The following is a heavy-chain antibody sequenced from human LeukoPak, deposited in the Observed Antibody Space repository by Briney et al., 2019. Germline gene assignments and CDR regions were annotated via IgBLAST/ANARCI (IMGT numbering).Heavy chain of an antibody. CDR3: ARHYGP. CDR1: GDSVSSGNYY. V-gene: IGHV4-39*01. J-gene: IGHJ5*02. Sequence: SETLSLTCTVSGDSVSSGNYYWVWIRQPPGRGLEWIGNVHYTGSTYYNPSLKSRVTISVDTSKNQFSLKLNSVTAADTAVYYCARHYGPWGQGTLVTVSS. D-gene: IGHD3-10*01. CDR2: VHYTGST.